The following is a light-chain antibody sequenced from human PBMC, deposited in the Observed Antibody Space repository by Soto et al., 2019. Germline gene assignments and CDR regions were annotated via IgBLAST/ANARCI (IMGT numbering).Light chain of an antibody. CDR2: GAS. V-gene: IGKV3-20*01. CDR3: QEYGSSLRT. Sequence: EIVLTQSPGTLSLSPGERATLSCRASQSVGNNYLAWYQHKPGQAPRLLIYGASSRATGIPDRFSGSGSGTDFTLIISRLEPDDFAVYYCQEYGSSLRTFGQGTKVEIK. J-gene: IGKJ1*01. CDR1: QSVGNNY.